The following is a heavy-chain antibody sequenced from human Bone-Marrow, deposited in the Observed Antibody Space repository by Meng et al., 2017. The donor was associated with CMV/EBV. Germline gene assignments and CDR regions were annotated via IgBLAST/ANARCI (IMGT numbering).Heavy chain of an antibody. CDR3: ARDSYIVVVPAAIDYYGMDV. J-gene: IGHJ6*02. D-gene: IGHD2-2*01. Sequence: ASVKVSCKASGYTFTKYGINWVRQAPGQGLEWMGWISAYNGNTSNAQKFQGRVTMTTDTSTSTAYMELRSLRSDDTAVYYCARDSYIVVVPAAIDYYGMDVWGQGTTVTVSS. CDR2: ISAYNGNT. V-gene: IGHV1-18*01. CDR1: GYTFTKYG.